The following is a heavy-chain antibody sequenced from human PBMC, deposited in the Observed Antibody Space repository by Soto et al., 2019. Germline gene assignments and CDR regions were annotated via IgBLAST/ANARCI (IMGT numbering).Heavy chain of an antibody. CDR1: GFTFSSYA. D-gene: IGHD2-2*01. J-gene: IGHJ4*02. Sequence: GGSLRLSCAASGFTFSSYAMHWVRQAPGKGLEWVAVISYDGSNKYYADSVKGRFTISRDNSKNTLYLQMNSLRAEDTAAYYCARAGYYCSSTSCYAPSDYWGQGTLVTVSS. V-gene: IGHV3-30-3*01. CDR2: ISYDGSNK. CDR3: ARAGYYCSSTSCYAPSDY.